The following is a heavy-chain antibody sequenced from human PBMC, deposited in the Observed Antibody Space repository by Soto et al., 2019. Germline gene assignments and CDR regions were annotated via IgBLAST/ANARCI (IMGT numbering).Heavy chain of an antibody. V-gene: IGHV3-23*01. CDR2: ISGSGGST. D-gene: IGHD6-6*01. Sequence: GGSLRLSCAASGFTFSSYAMSWVRQAPGKGLEWVSAISGSGGSTYYADSVKGRFTISRDNSKNTLYLQMNSLRAEDTAVYYFENHNYIAARPDLGMDIWGPGTTVNVSS. CDR3: ENHNYIAARPDLGMDI. CDR1: GFTFSSYA. J-gene: IGHJ6*02.